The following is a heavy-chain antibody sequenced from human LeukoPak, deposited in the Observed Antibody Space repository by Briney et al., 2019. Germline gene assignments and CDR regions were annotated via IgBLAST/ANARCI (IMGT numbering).Heavy chain of an antibody. CDR1: GYSISSGYY. CDR3: AKADTTGTDHWFDP. CDR2: IYHSGST. V-gene: IGHV4-38-2*01. D-gene: IGHD1-1*01. J-gene: IGHJ5*02. Sequence: SETLSTTCAVSGYSISSGYYWGWLRQPPGKGLEWIGNIYHSGSTYYNPSLKSRVTISVDTSKNQFSLKLSSVTAADTAVYYCAKADTTGTDHWFDPWGQGTLVTVSS.